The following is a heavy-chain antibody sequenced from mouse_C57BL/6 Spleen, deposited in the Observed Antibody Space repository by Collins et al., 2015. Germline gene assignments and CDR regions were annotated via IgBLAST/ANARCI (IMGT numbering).Heavy chain of an antibody. CDR2: IYPGSGNT. V-gene: IGHV1-76*01. D-gene: IGHD1-1*01. J-gene: IGHJ1*03. CDR1: GYTFTDYY. Sequence: QVQLKQSGAELVRPGASVKLSCKASGYTFTDYYINWVKQRPGQGLEWIARIYPGSGNTYYNEKFKGKATLTAEKSSSTAYMQLSSLTSEDSAVYFCARSGYGSSYVHWYFDVWGTGTTVTVPS. CDR3: ARSGYGSSYVHWYFDV.